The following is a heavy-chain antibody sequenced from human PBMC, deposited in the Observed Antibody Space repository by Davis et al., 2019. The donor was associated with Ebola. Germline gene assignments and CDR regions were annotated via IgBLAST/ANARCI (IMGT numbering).Heavy chain of an antibody. V-gene: IGHV2-5*02. CDR1: GFSPTNSGVG. D-gene: IGHD2/OR15-2a*01. CDR2: FYWDDDK. Sequence: SGPTLVTPTQTLTLTCTCSGFSPTNSGVGVGWIRQPPGKALEWHALFYWDDDKPYRPSLNSRLTITKDTSKNQVVLTMTNMDPVDTATYYCAHTILRSTSFDDWGQGTLVTVSA. CDR3: AHTILRSTSFDD. J-gene: IGHJ4*02.